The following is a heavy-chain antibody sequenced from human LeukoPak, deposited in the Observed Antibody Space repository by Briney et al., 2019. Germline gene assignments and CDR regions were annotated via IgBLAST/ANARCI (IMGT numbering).Heavy chain of an antibody. V-gene: IGHV1-2*02. CDR2: INPNSGGT. J-gene: IGHJ4*02. CDR3: ARDGTDLLRYFDFQPGEYYFDY. D-gene: IGHD3-9*01. CDR1: GYTFTGYY. Sequence: ASVKVSCKASGYTFTGYYMHWVRQAPGQGLEWMGWINPNSGGTNYAQKFQGRVTMTRDTSISTAYMELSRLRSDDTAVYYCARDGTDLLRYFDFQPGEYYFDYWGQGTLVTVSS.